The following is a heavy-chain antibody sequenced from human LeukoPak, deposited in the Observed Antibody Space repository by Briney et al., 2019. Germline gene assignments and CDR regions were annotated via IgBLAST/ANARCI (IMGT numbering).Heavy chain of an antibody. Sequence: GASVKVSCKASGYTFAGYYMHWVRQAPGQGLEWMGWMNPNSGNTGYAQKFQGRVTITRNTSISTAYMELSSLRSEDTAVYYCARVDVWNDRYLDYWGQGTLVTVSS. D-gene: IGHD1-1*01. V-gene: IGHV1-8*03. CDR3: ARVDVWNDRYLDY. CDR2: MNPNSGNT. CDR1: GYTFAGYY. J-gene: IGHJ4*02.